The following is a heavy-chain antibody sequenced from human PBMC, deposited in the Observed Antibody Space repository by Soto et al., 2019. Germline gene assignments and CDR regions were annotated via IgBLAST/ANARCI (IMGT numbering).Heavy chain of an antibody. D-gene: IGHD3-3*01. Sequence: QVQLQESGPGLVKPSQTLSLTCAVSGGSISSGDYYWSCIRQHPGKGLEWIGYIYYSGSTYYNPSLKSRVTISVDTSKNQFSLKLSSVTAADTAVYYYARWWSGSRQGFDPWGQGTLVTVSS. V-gene: IGHV4-31*11. CDR1: GGSISSGDYY. J-gene: IGHJ5*02. CDR3: ARWWSGSRQGFDP. CDR2: IYYSGST.